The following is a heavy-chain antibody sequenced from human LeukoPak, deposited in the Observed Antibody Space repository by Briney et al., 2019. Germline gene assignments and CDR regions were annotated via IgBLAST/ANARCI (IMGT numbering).Heavy chain of an antibody. V-gene: IGHV3-7*01. J-gene: IGHJ4*02. CDR3: VRGLVTGDY. Sequence: GVPLRLFCGASGFPLSSHWMRWVRQAPGKGLEGVANIRQDGSKKNYVDSVKGRFTISRDNAKNPLYLQMNSLRVEDTAVYYCVRGLVTGDYWGQGTLVTVSS. D-gene: IGHD2-8*02. CDR2: IRQDGSKK. CDR1: GFPLSSHW.